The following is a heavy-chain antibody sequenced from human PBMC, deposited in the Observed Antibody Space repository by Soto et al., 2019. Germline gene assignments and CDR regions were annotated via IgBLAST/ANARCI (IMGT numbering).Heavy chain of an antibody. D-gene: IGHD2-2*01. V-gene: IGHV3-23*01. CDR3: ATRRDASYSYYGMDV. Sequence: GGSLRLSCAASGFTFSTYAMTWVRQAPGKGLEWVSGISGSGDNAYYADSLKGRFTISRDNSKNTLFLQMNSLRAEDTAVYYCATRRDASYSYYGMDVWGQGTTVTVSS. J-gene: IGHJ6*02. CDR1: GFTFSTYA. CDR2: ISGSGDNA.